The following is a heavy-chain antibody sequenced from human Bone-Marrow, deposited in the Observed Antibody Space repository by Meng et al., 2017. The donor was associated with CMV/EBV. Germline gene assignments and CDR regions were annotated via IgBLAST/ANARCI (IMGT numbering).Heavy chain of an antibody. CDR3: ARDGRITIFGVAKRGHFDY. Sequence: GESLKISCAASGFTFSSYSMNWVRQAPGKGLEWVANIKQAGNEKYYVDSVKGRFTISRDNAKNSLFLEMNSLRVEDTAVYYCARDGRITIFGVAKRGHFDYWGQGTLVTDSS. CDR2: IKQAGNEK. J-gene: IGHJ4*02. D-gene: IGHD3-3*01. CDR1: GFTFSSYS. V-gene: IGHV3-7*01.